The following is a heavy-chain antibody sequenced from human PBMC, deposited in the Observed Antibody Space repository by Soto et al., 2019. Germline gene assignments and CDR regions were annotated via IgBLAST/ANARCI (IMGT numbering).Heavy chain of an antibody. CDR3: TLSYGDSYYYYYGMDV. CDR1: GYSVTSYW. Sequence: GESLKISCKGSGYSVTSYWIGWVRQMPGKGLEWMGIIYPGDSDTRYSPSFQGQVTISADKSISTAYLQWSSLKASDTAMYYCTLSYGDSYYYYYGMDVWGQGTTVTVSS. D-gene: IGHD4-17*01. J-gene: IGHJ6*02. CDR2: IYPGDSDT. V-gene: IGHV5-51*01.